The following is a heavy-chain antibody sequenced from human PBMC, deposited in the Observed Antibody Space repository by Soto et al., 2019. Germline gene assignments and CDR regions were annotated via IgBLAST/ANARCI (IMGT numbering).Heavy chain of an antibody. CDR3: ATTSIAARRNWFDS. J-gene: IGHJ5*01. CDR2: FDPEDGET. Sequence: GASVKVSCKVSGYTLTELSMHWVRQAPGKGLEWMGGFDPEDGETIYAQKFQGRVTMTEDTSTDTAYMELSSLRSEDTAVYYCATTSIAARRNWFDSWGQGTLVTVSS. V-gene: IGHV1-24*01. D-gene: IGHD6-6*01. CDR1: GYTLTELS.